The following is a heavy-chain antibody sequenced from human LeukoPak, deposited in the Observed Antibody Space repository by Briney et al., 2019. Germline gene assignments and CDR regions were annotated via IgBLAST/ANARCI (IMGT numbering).Heavy chain of an antibody. D-gene: IGHD6-13*01. CDR3: ARGSSRAPYYFDY. CDR2: IIPILGIA. J-gene: IGHJ4*02. V-gene: IGHV1-69*04. CDR1: GGTFSSYA. Sequence: ASVKVSCKASGGTFSSYAISWVRQAPGQGLEWMGRIIPILGIANYAQKFQGRVTITADKSTSTAYMELSSLRSEDTAAYYCARGSSRAPYYFDYWGQGTLVTVSS.